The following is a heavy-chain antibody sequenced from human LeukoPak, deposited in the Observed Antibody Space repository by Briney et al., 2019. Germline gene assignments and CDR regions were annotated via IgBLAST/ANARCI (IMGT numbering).Heavy chain of an antibody. CDR3: ARATLSDYYFNY. CDR2: INPSGGST. Sequence: ASVKVSCKASGCTFTSYYMHWVRQSPGQGVEWMGLINPSGGSTSYAQKFQGRVTMTRDTSTNTVYMELSSLRSEDTAVYFCARATLSDYYFNYWGQGTLVTVSS. V-gene: IGHV1-46*01. J-gene: IGHJ4*02. CDR1: GCTFTSYY.